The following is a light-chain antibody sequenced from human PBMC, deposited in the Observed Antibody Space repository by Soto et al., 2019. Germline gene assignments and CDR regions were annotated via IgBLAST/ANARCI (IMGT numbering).Light chain of an antibody. CDR3: QQYGSSGT. V-gene: IGKV3-20*01. Sequence: TQSPSTLSLAPGERVTLSCRASESVSTNLAWYQQKADQAHRLLINGASNRATGIPDRFSGSGSGTDFTLTSSRLEPDDFAVYYCQQYGSSGTFGQGTKVAIK. CDR2: GAS. J-gene: IGKJ1*01. CDR1: ESVSTN.